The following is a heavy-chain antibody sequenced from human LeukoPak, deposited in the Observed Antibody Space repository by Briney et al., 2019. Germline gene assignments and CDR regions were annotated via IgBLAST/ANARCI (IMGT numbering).Heavy chain of an antibody. CDR1: GGTFSSYA. CDR2: IIPIFGTA. V-gene: IGHV1-69*13. Sequence: SVKVSCKASGGTFSSYAISWVRQAPGQGLEWMGGIIPIFGTANYAQKFQGRVTITADESTSTAYMELSSLRSEDTAVYYCARERIHYASGGDLTDARLFYYYGMDVWGQGTTVTVSS. CDR3: ARERIHYASGGDLTDARLFYYYGMDV. J-gene: IGHJ6*02. D-gene: IGHD3-10*01.